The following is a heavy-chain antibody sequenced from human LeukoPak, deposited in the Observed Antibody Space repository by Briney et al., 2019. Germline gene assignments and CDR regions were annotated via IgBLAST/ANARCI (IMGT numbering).Heavy chain of an antibody. CDR2: VSGSGTYT. CDR1: GLTFNNYV. CDR3: AKQVGSSWLLDS. D-gene: IGHD6-13*01. V-gene: IGHV3-23*01. Sequence: GGYLRLSCEASGLTFNNYVMTWVRQAPGKGLEWVSVVSGSGTYTYYADSLKGRFTISRDNSKNTLYLEMKSLRADDTAVYYCAKQVGSSWLLDSWGQGTLVTVSS. J-gene: IGHJ5*01.